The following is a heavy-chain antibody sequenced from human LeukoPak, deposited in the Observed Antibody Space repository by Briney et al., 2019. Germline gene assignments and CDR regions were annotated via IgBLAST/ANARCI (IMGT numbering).Heavy chain of an antibody. Sequence: GSSVPVSFKASGYTFTSYAMHWVRQAPGQRLAWMGWINAGNGNTKYSQKFQGRVTITRDTAASTAYMDLSSLRSEDTAVYYCASSYYVWGSYRPTYYFDYWGQGTLVTVSS. D-gene: IGHD3-16*02. CDR1: GYTFTSYA. J-gene: IGHJ4*02. CDR2: INAGNGNT. CDR3: ASSYYVWGSYRPTYYFDY. V-gene: IGHV1-3*01.